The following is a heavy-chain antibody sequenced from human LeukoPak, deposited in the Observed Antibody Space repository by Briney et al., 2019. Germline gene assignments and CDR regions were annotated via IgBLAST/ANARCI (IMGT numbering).Heavy chain of an antibody. Sequence: GESLKISCKGSGYSFTSYWIGCVRQMPGKGLELMGIIYPGDSDTRYIPSFQGQVTISDDKSISTAYLQWSSLKASDTAMYYCARAWYNWNDGFDYWGQGTLVTVSS. V-gene: IGHV5-51*01. J-gene: IGHJ4*02. CDR1: GYSFTSYW. CDR2: IYPGDSDT. D-gene: IGHD1-1*01. CDR3: ARAWYNWNDGFDY.